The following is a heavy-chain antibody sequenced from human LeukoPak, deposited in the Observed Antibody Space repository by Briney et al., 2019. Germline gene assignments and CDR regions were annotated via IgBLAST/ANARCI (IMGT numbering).Heavy chain of an antibody. J-gene: IGHJ4*02. CDR1: DYTFTKYG. CDR2: ISASSGNT. CDR3: ARVSTVGAPRFDY. D-gene: IGHD1-26*01. Sequence: ASVKVSCKASDYTFTKYGISWVRQAPGQGLEWMGWISASSGNTNSAQKFQGRVTMTTDTSTSTAYMELRSLRSDDTAVYYCARVSTVGAPRFDYWGQGTLVTVSS. V-gene: IGHV1-18*01.